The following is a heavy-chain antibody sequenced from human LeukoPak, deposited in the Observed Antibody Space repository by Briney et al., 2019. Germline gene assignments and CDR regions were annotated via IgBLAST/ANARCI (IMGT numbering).Heavy chain of an antibody. D-gene: IGHD5/OR15-5a*01. Sequence: SETLSLTCTVSGGSISSYYWSWLRQPPGKGLEWIGYIYYSGSTNYNPSLKSRVTISVDTSKNQFSLKLSSVTAADTAVYYCARHGLARFDYWGQGTLVTVSS. J-gene: IGHJ4*02. CDR1: GGSISSYY. V-gene: IGHV4-59*08. CDR2: IYYSGST. CDR3: ARHGLARFDY.